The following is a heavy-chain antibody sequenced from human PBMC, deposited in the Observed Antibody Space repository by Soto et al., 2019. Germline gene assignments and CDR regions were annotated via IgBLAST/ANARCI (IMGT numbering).Heavy chain of an antibody. V-gene: IGHV4-34*01. CDR3: AGRTSLTSVEIFSGGLSGYNWVDP. J-gene: IGHJ5*02. D-gene: IGHD3-3*01. CDR1: GGSFSGYY. CDR2: INHSGST. Sequence: SETLSLTCAVYGGSFSGYYWSWIRQPPGKGLEWIGEINHSGSTNYNPSLKSRVTISVDTSQNQFSLKLTSVTAADTAVYYCAGRTSLTSVEIFSGGLSGYNWVDPWGRGTLVTVSS.